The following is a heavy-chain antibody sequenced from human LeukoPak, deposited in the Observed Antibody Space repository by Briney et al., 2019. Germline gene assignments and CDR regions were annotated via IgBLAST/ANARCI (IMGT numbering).Heavy chain of an antibody. CDR3: ARGPITMVRGVIIGYFDY. CDR1: GFTFSSYW. D-gene: IGHD3-10*01. CDR2: IKQDGSEK. J-gene: IGHJ4*02. Sequence: GGSLRLSCAASGFTFSSYWMSWVRQAPGKGLEWAANIKQDGSEKYYVDSVKGRFTISRDNAKNSLYLQMNSLRAEDTAVYYCARGPITMVRGVIIGYFDYWGQGTLVTVSS. V-gene: IGHV3-7*01.